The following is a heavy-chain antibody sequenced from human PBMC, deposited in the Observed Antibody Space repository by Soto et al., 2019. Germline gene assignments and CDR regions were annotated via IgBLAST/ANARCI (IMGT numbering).Heavy chain of an antibody. J-gene: IGHJ4*02. Sequence: GGSLRLSCAASGFTFSSYAMSWVRQAPGKGLEWVSAISGSGGSTYYADSVKGRFTISRDNSKNTLHLQMNSLRAEDTAVYYCAKDDYGDYVFDYWGQGTLVTVSS. CDR1: GFTFSSYA. D-gene: IGHD4-17*01. V-gene: IGHV3-23*01. CDR2: ISGSGGST. CDR3: AKDDYGDYVFDY.